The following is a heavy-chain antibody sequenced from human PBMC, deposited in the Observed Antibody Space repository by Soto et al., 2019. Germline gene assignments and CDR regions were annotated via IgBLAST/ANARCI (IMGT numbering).Heavy chain of an antibody. Sequence: GGSLRLSCTASGFTFGDYAMSWFRQAPGKGLEWVGFIRSKAYGGTTEYAASVKGRFTISRDDSKSIAYLQMNSLKTEDTAVYYCKGEQRLTYYYYGMDVWGQGTTVTVSS. CDR1: GFTFGDYA. CDR2: IRSKAYGGTT. D-gene: IGHD1-26*01. J-gene: IGHJ6*02. V-gene: IGHV3-49*03. CDR3: KGEQRLTYYYYGMDV.